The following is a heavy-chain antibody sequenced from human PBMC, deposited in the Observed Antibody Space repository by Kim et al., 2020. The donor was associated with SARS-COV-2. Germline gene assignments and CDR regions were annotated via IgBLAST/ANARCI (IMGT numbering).Heavy chain of an antibody. J-gene: IGHJ4*02. D-gene: IGHD3-16*01. CDR3: ARGGGFDY. CDR2: GNT. V-gene: IGHV1-8*01. Sequence: GNTGWAQRCQGRVTMSRNTSISTAYMELISLRSEDTAVYYCARGGGFDYWGQGTLVTVSS.